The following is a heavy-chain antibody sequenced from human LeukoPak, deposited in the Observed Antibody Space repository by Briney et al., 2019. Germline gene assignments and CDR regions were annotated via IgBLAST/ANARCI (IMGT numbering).Heavy chain of an antibody. CDR3: ARARTRYSGSYGGAFDI. J-gene: IGHJ3*02. CDR2: IKQDGSEE. D-gene: IGHD1-26*01. Sequence: PGGSLRLSCAASGFTFSSYWMSWVRRAPGKGLERVANIKQDGSEEYYVDSVKGRFTISRDNAKNSLYLQMNSLRAEDTAVYYCARARTRYSGSYGGAFDIWGQGTMVTVSS. CDR1: GFTFSSYW. V-gene: IGHV3-7*01.